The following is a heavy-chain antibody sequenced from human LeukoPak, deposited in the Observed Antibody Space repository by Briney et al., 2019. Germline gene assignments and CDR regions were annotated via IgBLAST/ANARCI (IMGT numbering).Heavy chain of an antibody. V-gene: IGHV3-13*01. J-gene: IGHJ3*02. CDR2: IGTAGDT. Sequence: GGSLRLSCAASGFTFSSYDMHWVRQATGKGLEWVSAIGTAGDTYYPGSVKGRFTISRENAKNSLYLQMNSLRAEDTAVYYCARYGGGYDFHDAFDIWGQGTMVTVSS. CDR1: GFTFSSYD. CDR3: ARYGGGYDFHDAFDI. D-gene: IGHD5-12*01.